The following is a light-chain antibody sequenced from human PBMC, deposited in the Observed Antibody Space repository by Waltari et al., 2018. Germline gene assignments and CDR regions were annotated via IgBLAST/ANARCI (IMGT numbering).Light chain of an antibody. V-gene: IGLV2-14*01. Sequence: QSALTQPASVSGSPGQSLTISCTGRSTDIGGYDYVSWYRQDPGKAPKLIIHNVNKRPSGVSDRFSGSKSGNTASLTISGLQAEDEAHYFCNSYTSRSTMIFGGGTTLTV. CDR1: STDIGGYDY. J-gene: IGLJ2*01. CDR3: NSYTSRSTMI. CDR2: NVN.